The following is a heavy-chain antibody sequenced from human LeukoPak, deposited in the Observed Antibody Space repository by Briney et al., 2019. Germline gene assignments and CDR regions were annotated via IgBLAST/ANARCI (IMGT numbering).Heavy chain of an antibody. Sequence: ASVKVSCKASGDTFTSYDINWVRQATGQGLEWMGWMNPNSGDTGYAQKFQGRVTITRNTSISTAYMELSSLRSEDTAVYYCARTRSGYYPMDPWGQGTLVTVSS. CDR1: GDTFTSYD. D-gene: IGHD3-22*01. V-gene: IGHV1-8*03. CDR2: MNPNSGDT. CDR3: ARTRSGYYPMDP. J-gene: IGHJ5*02.